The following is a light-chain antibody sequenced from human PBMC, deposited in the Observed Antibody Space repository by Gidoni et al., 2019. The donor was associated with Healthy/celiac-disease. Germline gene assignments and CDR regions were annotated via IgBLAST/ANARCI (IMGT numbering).Light chain of an antibody. J-gene: IGKJ1*01. CDR1: QSVSSSY. Sequence: IVLTQSPGTMSLSPGERATLSCRASQSVSSSYLAWYQQKPGQAPRLLIYGASRRATGIPDRCSVSGSGTDFTLTISRLEPEDFSVYYCQQYGSSPRTFXQXTKVEIK. CDR3: QQYGSSPRT. CDR2: GAS. V-gene: IGKV3-20*01.